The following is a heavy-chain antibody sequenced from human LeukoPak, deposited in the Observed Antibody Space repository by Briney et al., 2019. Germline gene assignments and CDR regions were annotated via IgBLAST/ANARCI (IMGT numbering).Heavy chain of an antibody. D-gene: IGHD3-22*01. CDR1: GYTFTSYG. Sequence: GASVKVSCKASGYTFTSYGISWVRQAPGQGLEWMGWISAYNGNTNYAQKLQGRVTMTTDTSTSTAYMELRSLRSDDTAVYYCASQAMDYYDGNDAFDIWGQGTMVTVSS. V-gene: IGHV1-18*01. J-gene: IGHJ3*02. CDR2: ISAYNGNT. CDR3: ASQAMDYYDGNDAFDI.